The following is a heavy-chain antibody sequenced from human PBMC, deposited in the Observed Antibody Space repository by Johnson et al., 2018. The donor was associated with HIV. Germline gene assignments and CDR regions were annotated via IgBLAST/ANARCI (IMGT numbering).Heavy chain of an antibody. CDR1: GFTVSSYA. V-gene: IGHV3-30-3*01. J-gene: IGHJ3*02. Sequence: QVQLVESGGGVVQPGRSLRLSCAASGFTVSSYAMHWVRQAPGKGLEWVAVISYDGSNKYYADSVKGRFTISRDHSKTTLYLPMNSLRAEAPAVYYCARDLLSRAFDIWGQGTMVTVSS. CDR2: ISYDGSNK. CDR3: ARDLLSRAFDI.